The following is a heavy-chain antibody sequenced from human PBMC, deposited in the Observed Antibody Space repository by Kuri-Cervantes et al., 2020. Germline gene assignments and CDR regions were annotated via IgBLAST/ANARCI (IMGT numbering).Heavy chain of an antibody. V-gene: IGHV3-13*01. CDR1: GFTFSSYD. Sequence: GESLKISCAASGFTFSSYDMHWVRQATGKGLEWVSAIGTAGDTYYPGSVKGRFTISRDNAKNSLYLQMNSRRAEDTALYYCAKDMGWDLQLERLGDAFDIWGQGTMVTVSS. J-gene: IGHJ3*02. D-gene: IGHD1-1*01. CDR3: AKDMGWDLQLERLGDAFDI. CDR2: IGTAGDT.